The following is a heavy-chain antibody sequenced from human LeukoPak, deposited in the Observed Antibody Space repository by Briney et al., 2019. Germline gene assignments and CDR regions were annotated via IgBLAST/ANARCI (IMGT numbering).Heavy chain of an antibody. CDR1: GASITSYY. Sequence: SETLSLTCAVSGASITSYYWSWIRQPPGKGLEWIGYIYYSGSTYYNPSLKSRVTISVDTSKNQFSLKLSSVTAADTAVYYCASHNYDILNGFDYWGQGTLVTVSS. J-gene: IGHJ4*02. V-gene: IGHV4-59*12. CDR2: IYYSGST. CDR3: ASHNYDILNGFDY. D-gene: IGHD3-9*01.